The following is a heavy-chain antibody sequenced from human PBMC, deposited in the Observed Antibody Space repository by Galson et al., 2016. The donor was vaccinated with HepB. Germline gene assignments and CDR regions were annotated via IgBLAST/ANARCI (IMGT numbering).Heavy chain of an antibody. V-gene: IGHV4-4*02. J-gene: IGHJ4*02. CDR1: GGSFTNNNW. D-gene: IGHD7-27*01. Sequence: SETLSLTCAVSGGSFTNNNWWSWVRQPPGKGLEWIGEMYHSGYTNYNPSLKRRVTMSVNTYKNQFSLRLFAVTAADTAVYHCVRVWGKYFDYWGQGALVTVSS. CDR2: MYHSGYT. CDR3: VRVWGKYFDY.